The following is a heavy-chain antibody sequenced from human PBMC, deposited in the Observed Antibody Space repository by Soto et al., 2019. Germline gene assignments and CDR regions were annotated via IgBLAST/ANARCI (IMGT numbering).Heavy chain of an antibody. CDR2: IYPSDSDT. Sequence: GESLKISCKGSGYNFAGYWIAWVRQVPGKGLELMGIIYPSDSDTRYRPSFQGQVTISADKSISSAYLQWSSLRASDTAMYYCARGGVSTRTFDYWGQGTPVTVCS. V-gene: IGHV5-51*01. CDR3: ARGGVSTRTFDY. D-gene: IGHD3-3*01. J-gene: IGHJ4*02. CDR1: GYNFAGYW.